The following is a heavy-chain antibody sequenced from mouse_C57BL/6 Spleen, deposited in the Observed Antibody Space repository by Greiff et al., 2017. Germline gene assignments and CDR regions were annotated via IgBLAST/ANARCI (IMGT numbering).Heavy chain of an antibody. V-gene: IGHV1-64*01. Sequence: QVQLQQPGAELVKPGASVKLSCKASGYTFTSYWMHWVKQRPGQGLEWIGMIHPNSGSTNYNEKFKSKATLTVDKSSSTAYMQLSSLTSEDAAVYYCAREGGTTVVSYYWGQGTTLTVSS. D-gene: IGHD1-1*01. CDR2: IHPNSGST. CDR3: AREGGTTVVSYY. CDR1: GYTFTSYW. J-gene: IGHJ2*01.